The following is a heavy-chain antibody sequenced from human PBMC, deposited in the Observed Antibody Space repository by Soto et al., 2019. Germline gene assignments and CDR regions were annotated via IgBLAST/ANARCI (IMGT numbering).Heavy chain of an antibody. J-gene: IGHJ6*02. D-gene: IGHD3-10*01. Sequence: QVTLKESGPVLVKPTETLTLTCTFSGFSFSNPRMSVSWIRQPPGKALEWLAHISSSDEKSYSTSLKSRLTSSKDTSKSQVVLTMTNMDPMDTATYYCAQVLYYGMDVWGQGTTVTVSS. V-gene: IGHV2-26*01. CDR3: AQVLYYGMDV. CDR2: ISSSDEK. CDR1: GFSFSNPRMS.